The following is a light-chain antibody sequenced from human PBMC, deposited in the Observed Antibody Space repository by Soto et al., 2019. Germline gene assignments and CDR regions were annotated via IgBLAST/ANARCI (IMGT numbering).Light chain of an antibody. J-gene: IGKJ1*01. CDR1: QSVSSS. Sequence: EIMMTQSPATLSVSPGERATLSCRATQSVSSSLAWYQQKPGQAPRLLIYGASTRATGIPARFSGSGSGTEFTLTISSLQSEDFAVYYCQQYNNWPPTTFGQGTKVDI. CDR2: GAS. CDR3: QQYNNWPPTT. V-gene: IGKV3-15*01.